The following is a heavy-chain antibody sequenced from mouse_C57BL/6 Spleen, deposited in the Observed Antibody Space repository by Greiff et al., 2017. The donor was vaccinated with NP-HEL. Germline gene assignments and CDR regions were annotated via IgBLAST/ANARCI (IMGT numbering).Heavy chain of an antibody. D-gene: IGHD2-2*01. CDR1: GYSITSGYY. J-gene: IGHJ2*01. V-gene: IGHV3-6*01. Sequence: EVKLMESGPGLVKPSQSLSLTCSVTGYSITSGYYWNWIRQFPGNKLEWMGYISYDGSNNYNPSLKNRISITRDTSKNQFFLKLNSVTTEDTATYYCAREEGVTTFDHWGQGTTLTVSS. CDR3: AREEGVTTFDH. CDR2: ISYDGSN.